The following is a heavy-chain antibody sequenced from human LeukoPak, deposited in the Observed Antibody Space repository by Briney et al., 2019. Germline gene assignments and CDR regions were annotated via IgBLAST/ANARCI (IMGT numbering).Heavy chain of an antibody. CDR3: ARLYYGVDV. CDR1: GFSFSSYE. Sequence: PGGSLRLSCAASGFSFSSYEMNWVRQAPGKGLEWVSYISASGTTIYYADSVKGRFTISRDNAEKSLYLQMNSLRAEDTAVYYCARLYYGVDVWGQGTTVAVSS. J-gene: IGHJ6*02. V-gene: IGHV3-48*03. CDR2: ISASGTTI.